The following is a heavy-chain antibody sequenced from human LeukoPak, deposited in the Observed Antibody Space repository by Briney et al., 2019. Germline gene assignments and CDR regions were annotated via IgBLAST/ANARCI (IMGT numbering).Heavy chain of an antibody. D-gene: IGHD6-13*01. Sequence: GASVKVSCKASGYTFTSYGISWVRQAPGQGLEWMGWISAYNGNTNYAQKLQGRVTMTTDTSTSTAYMELRSLRSDDTAVYYCARDRQYGEQQLVPLDYWGQGTLVTVSS. CDR2: ISAYNGNT. V-gene: IGHV1-18*01. CDR3: ARDRQYGEQQLVPLDY. J-gene: IGHJ4*02. CDR1: GYTFTSYG.